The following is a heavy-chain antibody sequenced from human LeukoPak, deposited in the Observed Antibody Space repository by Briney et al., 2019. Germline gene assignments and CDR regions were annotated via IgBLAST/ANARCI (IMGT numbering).Heavy chain of an antibody. D-gene: IGHD6-19*01. CDR1: GFTFTYYW. V-gene: IGHV3-7*01. J-gene: IGHJ4*02. CDR3: AKVGRSGWPLDN. CDR2: INQDDTQK. Sequence: GGSLRLSCAASGFTFTYYWMSWVRQAPGKGLEWVANINQDDTQKYYVDSVKGRFAISKDNAKNSLYLQMNSLRVEDTAVYYCAKVGRSGWPLDNWGPGTLVTVSS.